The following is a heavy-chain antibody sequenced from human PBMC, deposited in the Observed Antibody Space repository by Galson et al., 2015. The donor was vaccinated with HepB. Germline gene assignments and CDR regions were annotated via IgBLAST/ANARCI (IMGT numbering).Heavy chain of an antibody. J-gene: IGHJ3*02. CDR3: ARRGYSGYDPTLYSSGYWKVAFDI. V-gene: IGHV1-69*04. Sequence: SVKVSCKASGGTFSGYAISWVRQAPGQGLEWMGRIIPILGIANYAQKFQGRVTITADKSTSTAYMELSSLRSEDTAVYYCARRGYSGYDPTLYSSGYWKVAFDIWGQGTMVTVSS. D-gene: IGHD5-12*01. CDR2: IIPILGIA. CDR1: GGTFSGYA.